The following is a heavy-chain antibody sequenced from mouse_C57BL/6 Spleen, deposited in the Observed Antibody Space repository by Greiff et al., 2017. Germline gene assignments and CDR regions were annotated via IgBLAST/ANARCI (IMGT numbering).Heavy chain of an antibody. CDR2: ISSGSSTI. Sequence: EVKLVESGGGLVKPGGSLKLSCAASGFTFSDYGMHWVRQAPEKGLEWVAYISSGSSTIYYADTVKGRFTIARDNAKNTLFLQMTSLRSEDTAMYYCARESLFITTVVATDYAMDYWGQGTSVTVSS. CDR1: GFTFSDYG. D-gene: IGHD1-1*01. J-gene: IGHJ4*01. CDR3: ARESLFITTVVATDYAMDY. V-gene: IGHV5-17*01.